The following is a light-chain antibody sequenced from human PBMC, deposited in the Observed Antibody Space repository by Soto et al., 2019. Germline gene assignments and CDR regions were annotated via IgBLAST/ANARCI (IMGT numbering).Light chain of an antibody. CDR3: QQHDILPIT. Sequence: EIVLTQSPATLSLSPGERATLSCRASQSVGNNLAWYQQKPGQAPRLLISGASRRATGIPDRFSGAGSGTDFTLTISRLEPEDFALYYCQQHDILPITFGQGTRLEIK. V-gene: IGKV3-20*01. CDR1: QSVGNN. J-gene: IGKJ5*01. CDR2: GAS.